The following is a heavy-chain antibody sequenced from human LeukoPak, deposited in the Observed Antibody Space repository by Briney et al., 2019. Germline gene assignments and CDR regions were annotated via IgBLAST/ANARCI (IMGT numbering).Heavy chain of an antibody. V-gene: IGHV3-21*01. Sequence: SGGSLRLSCEASGFTFSSYSMNWVRQAPGKGLEWVSSISSSSGYIYYADSVKGRFTISRDNAKNSLYLQMNSLRDEDTAIYYCARETTVIKKIDYWGQGTLVTVSS. CDR3: ARETTVIKKIDY. CDR1: GFTFSSYS. J-gene: IGHJ4*02. D-gene: IGHD4-17*01. CDR2: ISSSSGYI.